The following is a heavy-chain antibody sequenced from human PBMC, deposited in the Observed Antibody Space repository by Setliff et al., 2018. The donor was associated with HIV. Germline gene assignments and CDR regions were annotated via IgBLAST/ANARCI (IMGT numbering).Heavy chain of an antibody. CDR2: IYFSGST. V-gene: IGHV4-34*01. Sequence: SETLSLTCAVYGGSFSGYYWGWIRQPPGKGLEWIGSIYFSGSTDYNPSLKSRVTISVDTSRSRFSLSLTSVTAADTAVFYCARHRVITGSFDSWGQGTLVTVSS. CDR1: GGSFSGYY. J-gene: IGHJ4*02. D-gene: IGHD3-10*01. CDR3: ARHRVITGSFDS.